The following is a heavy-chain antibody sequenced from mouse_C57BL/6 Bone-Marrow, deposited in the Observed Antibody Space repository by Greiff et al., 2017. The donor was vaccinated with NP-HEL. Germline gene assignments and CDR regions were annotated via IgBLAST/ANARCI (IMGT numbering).Heavy chain of an antibody. V-gene: IGHV14-4*01. CDR3: TMVTFRYAMDY. CDR1: GFNIKDDY. D-gene: IGHD2-2*01. CDR2: IDPENGDT. Sequence: EVQLQESGAELVRPGASVKLSCTASGFNIKDDYMHWVKQRPGQGLEWIGWIDPENGDTEYASKFQGKATITADTSSNTAYLQLSSLTSEDTAVYYCTMVTFRYAMDYWGQGTSVTVSS. J-gene: IGHJ4*01.